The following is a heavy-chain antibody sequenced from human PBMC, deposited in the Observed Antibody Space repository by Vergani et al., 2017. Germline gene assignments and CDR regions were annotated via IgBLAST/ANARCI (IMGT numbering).Heavy chain of an antibody. J-gene: IGHJ4*02. CDR2: IYHSGST. Sequence: QVQLQESGPGLVKPSETLSLTCTVSGYSISSGYYWGWIRPPPGKGLEWIGSIYHSGSTYYNPSLKSRVTISVDTSKNQFSLKLSSVTAADTAVYYCARVVAAKYQLLSPDYWGQGTLVTVSS. D-gene: IGHD2-2*01. CDR3: ARVVAAKYQLLSPDY. CDR1: GYSISSGYY. V-gene: IGHV4-38-2*02.